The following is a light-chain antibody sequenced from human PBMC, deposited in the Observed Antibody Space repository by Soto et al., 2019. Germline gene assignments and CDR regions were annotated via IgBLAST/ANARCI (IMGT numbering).Light chain of an antibody. CDR1: QSTSSNY. CDR3: HQYGSSPGT. Sequence: EIVLTQSPGTLSLSPGERATLSCRASQSTSSNYLAWYQQKPGQAPRLLIFDASSRATGIPDRFSGSGSGTDFTLTISRLEPEDFALYYCHQYGSSPGTFGQGTKVEIK. V-gene: IGKV3-20*01. CDR2: DAS. J-gene: IGKJ1*01.